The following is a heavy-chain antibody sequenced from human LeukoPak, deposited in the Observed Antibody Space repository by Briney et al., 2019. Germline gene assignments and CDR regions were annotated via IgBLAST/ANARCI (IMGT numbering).Heavy chain of an antibody. CDR1: GFTFSSYA. V-gene: IGHV3-23*01. CDR3: AKDWDYCGSGSYSDY. Sequence: PGGSLRLSCAASGFTFSSYAMRWVRQAPGQGLEWVSSISGSGGSTYYADSVKGRFTISRDNSKNTLYLQMNSLRAEDTAVYYCAKDWDYCGSGSYSDYWGQGTMVTVSS. CDR2: ISGSGGST. D-gene: IGHD3-10*01. J-gene: IGHJ4*02.